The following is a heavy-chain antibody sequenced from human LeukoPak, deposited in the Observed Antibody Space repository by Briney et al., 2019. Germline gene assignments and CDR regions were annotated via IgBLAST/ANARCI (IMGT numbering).Heavy chain of an antibody. V-gene: IGHV4-59*11. CDR3: ARDPGENYPYNWFDP. CDR2: IYYSGNT. Sequence: MSSETLSLTCTVSGGSITSHYWSWIRQPPGKGLEWIGYIYYSGNTNYNPSLKSRVTISVDTSKNQFSLSLTSVIAADTAVYYCARDPGENYPYNWFDPWGQGTLVTVSS. CDR1: GGSITSHY. D-gene: IGHD5-24*01. J-gene: IGHJ5*02.